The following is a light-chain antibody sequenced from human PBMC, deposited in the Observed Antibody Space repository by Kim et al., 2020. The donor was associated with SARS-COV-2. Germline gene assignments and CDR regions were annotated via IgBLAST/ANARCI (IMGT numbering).Light chain of an antibody. Sequence: GSPGERATLSCRASQSVSSNLAWYQQKPGQAPRLLIYGASTRATGIPARFSGSGSGTEFTLTISSLQSEDFAVYYCQQYNNWPSWTFGQGTKVDIK. V-gene: IGKV3-15*01. CDR1: QSVSSN. CDR3: QQYNNWPSWT. J-gene: IGKJ1*01. CDR2: GAS.